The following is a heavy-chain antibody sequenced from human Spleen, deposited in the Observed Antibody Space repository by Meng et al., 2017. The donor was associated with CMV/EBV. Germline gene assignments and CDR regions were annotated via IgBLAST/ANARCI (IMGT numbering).Heavy chain of an antibody. J-gene: IGHJ4*02. CDR2: IYHSGST. D-gene: IGHD2-21*02. CDR3: ARIERRRILKYCGSDCSTTDY. Sequence: QLQDSGPGLVKPAGSLCLSFAVSGGSISSINLWTWVRQVPGKGLEWIGEIYHSGSTNYNPSLKSRVTISVDKFKNQFSLKLGSVTAADTAVYYCARIERRRILKYCGSDCSTTDYWGQGTLVTVSS. V-gene: IGHV4-4*02. CDR1: GGSISSINL.